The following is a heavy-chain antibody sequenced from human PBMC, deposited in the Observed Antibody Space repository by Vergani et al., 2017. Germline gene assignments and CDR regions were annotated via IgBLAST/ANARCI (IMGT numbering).Heavy chain of an antibody. CDR3: AKGGEAIAAAGTRGYFDY. J-gene: IGHJ4*02. D-gene: IGHD6-13*01. CDR1: GFTFDDYA. CDR2: ISWNSGSI. Sequence: EVQLVESGGGLVQPGRSLRLSCAASGFTFDDYAMHWVRQAPGKGLEWVSGISWNSGSIGYADSVKGRFTISRDNAKNSLYLQMNSLRAEDTALYYCAKGGEAIAAAGTRGYFDYWGQGTLVTVSS. V-gene: IGHV3-9*01.